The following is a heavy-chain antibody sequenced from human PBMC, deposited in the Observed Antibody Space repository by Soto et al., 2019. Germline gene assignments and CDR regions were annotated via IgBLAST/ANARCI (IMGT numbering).Heavy chain of an antibody. D-gene: IGHD1-26*01. V-gene: IGHV3-7*01. CDR2: IKQDGSEK. J-gene: IGHJ4*02. Sequence: EVQLVESGGGLVQPGGSLRLSCAGTGFIFGNFWMTWVRQAPGKGLERVANIKQDGSEKYYVDAVKGRFTISRDNVKNYLYLQMNSLRSEDTAVYYCARGTGGATSSGKDQFDYWGQGTLVPVSS. CDR3: ARGTGGATSSGKDQFDY. CDR1: GFIFGNFW.